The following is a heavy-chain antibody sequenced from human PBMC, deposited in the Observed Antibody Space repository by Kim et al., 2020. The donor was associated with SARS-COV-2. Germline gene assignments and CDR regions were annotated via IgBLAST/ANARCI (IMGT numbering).Heavy chain of an antibody. CDR1: GGSISSYY. Sequence: SETLSLTCTVSGGSISSYYWSWIRQPAGKGLEWIGRIYTSGSTNYNPSLKSRVTMSVDTSKNQFSLKLSSVTAADTAVYYCARDYWGRITIFGVVTPKGGAYDIWGQGTMVTVSS. D-gene: IGHD3-3*01. CDR3: ARDYWGRITIFGVVTPKGGAYDI. CDR2: IYTSGST. V-gene: IGHV4-4*07. J-gene: IGHJ3*02.